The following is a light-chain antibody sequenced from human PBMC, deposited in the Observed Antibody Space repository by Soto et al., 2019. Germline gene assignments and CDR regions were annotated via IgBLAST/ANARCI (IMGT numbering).Light chain of an antibody. Sequence: IQMTQSPSTLSASLGDRVTMTCRASQSLNRDYLAWYQQKPGKAPKLLIYKASTLETDVPSRFSGGGSGTAFTLTISSLQADDFATSYCHQYDSYPRTFGQGTKVDLK. CDR1: QSLNRDY. CDR3: HQYDSYPRT. V-gene: IGKV1-5*03. J-gene: IGKJ1*01. CDR2: KAS.